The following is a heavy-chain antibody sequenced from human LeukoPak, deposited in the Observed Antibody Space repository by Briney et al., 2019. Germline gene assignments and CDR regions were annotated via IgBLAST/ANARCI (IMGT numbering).Heavy chain of an antibody. CDR3: ARVSGWGHMYYFDY. Sequence: ASVKVSCKASGYTFTGYYMHWVRQAPGQGLEWMGWINPNSGGTNYAQKFQGRVTMTRDTSISTAYMELSGLRSDDTAVYYCARVSGWGHMYYFDYWGQGTLVTVSS. CDR1: GYTFTGYY. J-gene: IGHJ4*02. V-gene: IGHV1-2*02. D-gene: IGHD3-16*01. CDR2: INPNSGGT.